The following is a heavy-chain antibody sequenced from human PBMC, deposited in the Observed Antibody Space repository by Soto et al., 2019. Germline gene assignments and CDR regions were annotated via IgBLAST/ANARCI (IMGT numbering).Heavy chain of an antibody. Sequence: ASVKVSCKASGYTFASYGITWVRQAPGQGLEWMGWISAYNGNTNYAQKLQGRVTMTTDTSTSTAYMELRSLRSDDTAVYYCARDLEIRYYDFWTGSSAYWGQGTLVTVSS. CDR3: ARDLEIRYYDFWTGSSAY. J-gene: IGHJ4*02. CDR1: GYTFASYG. V-gene: IGHV1-18*01. CDR2: ISAYNGNT. D-gene: IGHD3-3*01.